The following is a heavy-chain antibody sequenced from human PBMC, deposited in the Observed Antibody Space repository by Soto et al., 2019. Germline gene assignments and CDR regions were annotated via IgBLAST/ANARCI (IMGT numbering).Heavy chain of an antibody. J-gene: IGHJ6*02. CDR2: VSPYNGNP. V-gene: IGHV1-18*01. CDR3: ARYCAGNACYSRHYYAMDV. CDR1: GYTFRNYI. D-gene: IGHD2-21*02. Sequence: QVQLVQSAGEVKKPGASAIVSCQASGYTFRNYIIAWLRQAPGQGLEWMGWVSPYNGNPNYARQFRGRVALTTDISTSAAYLKLWDLGSADAATYYFARYCAGNACYSRHYYAMDVWGQGTTVSVSS.